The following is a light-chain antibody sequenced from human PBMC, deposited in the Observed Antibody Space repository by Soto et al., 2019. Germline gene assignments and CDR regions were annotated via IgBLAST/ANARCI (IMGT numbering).Light chain of an antibody. J-gene: IGKJ2*01. Sequence: DIQMTQSPSSLSASVGDRVTITCRASQGVSAYLLWYQQRQGRAAKLLIYAASNLLSGVPSRYSGTGSGTNFTLTISSLQPEDLAAYYCHIGYRTPHTLVQGTQLETK. CDR3: HIGYRTPHT. CDR2: AAS. CDR1: QGVSAY. V-gene: IGKV1-39*01.